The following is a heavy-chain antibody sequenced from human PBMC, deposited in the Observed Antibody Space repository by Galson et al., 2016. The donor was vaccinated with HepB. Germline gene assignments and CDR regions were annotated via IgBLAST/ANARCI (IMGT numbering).Heavy chain of an antibody. CDR1: GFTFSSYS. CDR2: ISSSSNYI. V-gene: IGHV3-21*01. J-gene: IGHJ4*02. D-gene: IGHD2/OR15-2a*01. CDR3: ARDGSIFDY. Sequence: FLRLSCAASGFTFSSYSMNWVRQAPGKGLEWVSSISSSSNYIYYADSVKGRFTISRDNAKNSLYRQMSNLRAEDTAVYFCARDGSIFDYWGQGTLVTVSS.